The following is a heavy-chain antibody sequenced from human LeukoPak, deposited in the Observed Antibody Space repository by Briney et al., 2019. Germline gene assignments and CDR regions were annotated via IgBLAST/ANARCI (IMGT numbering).Heavy chain of an antibody. J-gene: IGHJ4*02. Sequence: KSGGSLRLSCAASGFTFSSYSMNWVRQAPGKGLEWVSSISSSSSYIYYADSVKGRFTISRDNAKNSLYLQMNSLRAEDTAVYYCARIDFGGYYTVDYWGQGTLVTVSS. D-gene: IGHD3-3*01. V-gene: IGHV3-21*01. CDR2: ISSSSSYI. CDR1: GFTFSSYS. CDR3: ARIDFGGYYTVDY.